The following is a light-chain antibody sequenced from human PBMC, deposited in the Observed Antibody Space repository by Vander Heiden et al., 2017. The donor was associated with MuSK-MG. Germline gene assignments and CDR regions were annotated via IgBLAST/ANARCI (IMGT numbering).Light chain of an antibody. CDR2: QDS. CDR3: QAWDSSTARAVV. J-gene: IGLJ2*01. CDR1: TLGDKY. V-gene: IGLV3-1*01. Sequence: SSELTQPPSLSVSPGQTASITCSGDTLGDKYICWYQQKPGQSPVMVIYQDSKRPSGIPERFSGSSSGNTATLTISGTQAMDEADYYCQAWDSSTARAVVFGGGTKL.